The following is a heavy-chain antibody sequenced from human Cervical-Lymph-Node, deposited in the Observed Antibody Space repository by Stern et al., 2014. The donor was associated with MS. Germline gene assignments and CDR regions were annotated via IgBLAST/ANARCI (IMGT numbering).Heavy chain of an antibody. V-gene: IGHV1-2*02. Sequence: QVQLVQSGAGVERPGASVKVSCKASGYTFTAYFLHWVRQAPGQGLAWMGWISPKTGSATYAQKFQDRVTMTRDTSINTGYMEVSSLRSDDTAVYYCARDRGSYSDYWGQGTLVAVSS. J-gene: IGHJ4*02. CDR3: ARDRGSYSDY. D-gene: IGHD1-26*01. CDR1: GYTFTAYF. CDR2: ISPKTGSA.